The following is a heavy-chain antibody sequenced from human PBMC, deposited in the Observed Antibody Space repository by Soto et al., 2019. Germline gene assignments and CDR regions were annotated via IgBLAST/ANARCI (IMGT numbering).Heavy chain of an antibody. D-gene: IGHD6-19*01. CDR3: AKDYGSGWSTDY. J-gene: IGHJ4*02. CDR2: ISGSGNST. CDR1: GFSFSNYV. Sequence: EVQLLESGGGLVQPGGSLRLSCAASGFSFSNYVLSWVRQVAGRGLEWVSGISGSGNSTYYADSVKGQFTISRDNPKNTLYLQMNSLRAEDTAIYYCAKDYGSGWSTDYWGQGTLVTVSS. V-gene: IGHV3-23*01.